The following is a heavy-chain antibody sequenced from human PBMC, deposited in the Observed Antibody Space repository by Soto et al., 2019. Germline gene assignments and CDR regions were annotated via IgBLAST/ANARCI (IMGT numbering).Heavy chain of an antibody. CDR2: IVVGSGNT. CDR1: GFTFTSSA. V-gene: IGHV1-58*01. CDR3: AALKWGRNYYGMDV. D-gene: IGHD3-16*01. Sequence: SVKVSCKASGFTFTSSAVQWVRQARGQRLEWIGWIVVGSGNTNYVQKFQERVTITRDMSTSTAYMELSSLRSEDTAVYYCAALKWGRNYYGMDVWGQGTTVTVSS. J-gene: IGHJ6*02.